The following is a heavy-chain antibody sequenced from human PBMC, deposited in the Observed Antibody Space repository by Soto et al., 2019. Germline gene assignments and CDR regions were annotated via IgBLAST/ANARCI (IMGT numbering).Heavy chain of an antibody. J-gene: IGHJ4*02. CDR2: IYYSGST. CDR3: ARLFSDYGDYVDY. CDR1: GGSISNYY. D-gene: IGHD4-17*01. V-gene: IGHV4-59*01. Sequence: QVQLQESGPGLVKPSETLSLTCTVSGGSISNYYWSWIRQPPGKGLEWIGYIYYSGSTNYNPSLKSRVTISVDTSKNQFSLKLSSVTAADTAVYYCARLFSDYGDYVDYWAQGTLVTVSS.